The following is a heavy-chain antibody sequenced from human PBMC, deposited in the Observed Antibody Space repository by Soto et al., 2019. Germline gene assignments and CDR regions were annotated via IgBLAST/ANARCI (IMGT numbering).Heavy chain of an antibody. V-gene: IGHV1-69*01. J-gene: IGHJ4*02. Sequence: QEQLVQSGAEVKKPGSSMKVSCKASGDIFSSFAISWVRQAPGQGLEWMGGIIPVFGTTNYAQKFQDRVTITADESTNTAYMELSSVRSEDTAIYYCAMGGSPYVWFNEYWGQGTLVTVSS. CDR1: GDIFSSFA. CDR2: IIPVFGTT. D-gene: IGHD3-16*01. CDR3: AMGGSPYVWFNEY.